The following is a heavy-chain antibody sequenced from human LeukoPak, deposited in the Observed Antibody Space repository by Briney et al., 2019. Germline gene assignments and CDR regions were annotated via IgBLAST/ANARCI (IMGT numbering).Heavy chain of an antibody. Sequence: GGSLRLSCTASGFTFTYYTMTWVRQPPGKGLEWVSSISSSRRYIYYADSVKGRFTISRDNTKSSLYLQMNTLRAEDTAVYFCARDTYCGGDCYSGVDYWGQGTLVTVSS. V-gene: IGHV3-21*01. CDR1: GFTFTYYT. CDR3: ARDTYCGGDCYSGVDY. J-gene: IGHJ4*02. D-gene: IGHD2-21*02. CDR2: ISSSRRYI.